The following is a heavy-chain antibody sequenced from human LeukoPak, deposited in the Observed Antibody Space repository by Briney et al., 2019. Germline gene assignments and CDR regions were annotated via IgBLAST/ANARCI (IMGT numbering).Heavy chain of an antibody. V-gene: IGHV4-59*08. D-gene: IGHD3-16*01. CDR2: IYYSGST. Sequence: SETLSLTCTVSGGSISSYYWSWIRQPPGRGLEWIGYIYYSGSTNYNPSLKSRVTISVDTSKNQFSLKLSSVTAADTAVYYCARGWGYFDYWGQGTQVTVSS. J-gene: IGHJ4*02. CDR3: ARGWGYFDY. CDR1: GGSISSYY.